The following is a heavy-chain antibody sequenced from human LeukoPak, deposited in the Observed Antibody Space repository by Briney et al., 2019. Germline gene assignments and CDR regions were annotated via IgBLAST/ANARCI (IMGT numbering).Heavy chain of an antibody. V-gene: IGHV3-21*01. J-gene: IGHJ4*02. CDR3: ARGRGSSGWYGGDY. CDR1: GFTFSSYS. D-gene: IGHD6-19*01. CDR2: ISSSSSYI. Sequence: GGSLRLSCAASGFTFSSYSMNWVRQAPGKGLEWVSSISSSSSYIYYADSVKGRFTISRDNAKNSLYLQMNSLRAEDTAVYYCARGRGSSGWYGGDYWGQGTLVTVSS.